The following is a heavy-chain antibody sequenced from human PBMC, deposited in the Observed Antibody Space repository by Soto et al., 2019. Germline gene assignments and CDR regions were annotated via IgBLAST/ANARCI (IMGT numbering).Heavy chain of an antibody. D-gene: IGHD3-10*01. J-gene: IGHJ4*02. CDR2: ISGGGANT. CDR3: SKDSGFHASGSYGRH. V-gene: IGHV3-23*01. CDR1: GFTFSSYA. Sequence: EVQLLESGGGLVQPGGSLRLSCAASGFTFSSYAMNWVRQAPGKGLEWVSTISGGGANTYYADSVKGRFTISRDNSRNTLSLQMNSLRAEDSAVYYCSKDSGFHASGSYGRHWGQGTLVTVSS.